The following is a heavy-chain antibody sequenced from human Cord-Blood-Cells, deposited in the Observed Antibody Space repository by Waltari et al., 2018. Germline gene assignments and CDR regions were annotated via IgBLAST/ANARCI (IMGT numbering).Heavy chain of an antibody. CDR2: IYYRGSP. CDR1: GGSISSSSYY. D-gene: IGHD3-9*01. V-gene: IGHV4-39*07. CDR3: ARHPLYYDILTGVDY. Sequence: QLQLQESGPGLVKPSETLSLTCTVSGGSISSSSYYWGWIRQPPGKGLEWIGSIYYRGSPYYNPSRKRRVTISVDTAKNQFALKLSSVTAADTAVYYCARHPLYYDILTGVDYWGQGTLVTVSS. J-gene: IGHJ4*02.